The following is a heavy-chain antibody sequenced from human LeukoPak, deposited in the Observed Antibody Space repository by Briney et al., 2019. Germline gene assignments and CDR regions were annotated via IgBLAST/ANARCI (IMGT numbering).Heavy chain of an antibody. D-gene: IGHD6-13*01. CDR1: GDIVSSNSAA. J-gene: IGHJ5*02. Sequence: SQTLSLTCALSGDIVSSNSAAWNWIRQSPSRGLEWLERTYYRSKLYNDYAVSVKSRITINPDTSKNQFSLQLNSVTPEDTAVYYCAREGSSSWYDVRGWFDPWGQGTLVTVSS. V-gene: IGHV6-1*01. CDR3: AREGSSSWYDVRGWFDP. CDR2: TYYRSKLYN.